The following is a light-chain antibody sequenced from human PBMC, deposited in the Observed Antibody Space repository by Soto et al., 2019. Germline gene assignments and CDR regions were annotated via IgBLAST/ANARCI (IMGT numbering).Light chain of an antibody. V-gene: IGKV3-20*01. Sequence: EIVLTQSPGTLSLSPGERGILSCRASQSVSNNYLAWYQQKPGQAPRLLIYGAYTRVTGIPDRFSGSGSGTDFTLTISRLEPEDFAMYYCQQYGSSPLTFGPGNKVDIK. CDR2: GAY. CDR1: QSVSNNY. CDR3: QQYGSSPLT. J-gene: IGKJ3*01.